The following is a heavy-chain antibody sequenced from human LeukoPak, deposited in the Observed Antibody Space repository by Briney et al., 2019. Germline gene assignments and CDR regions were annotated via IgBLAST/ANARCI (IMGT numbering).Heavy chain of an antibody. D-gene: IGHD5-18*01. CDR2: VFDSGRT. CDR3: TTIKRGDIFGYFDF. J-gene: IGHJ4*02. Sequence: NASETLSLTCTLSGGSMTTHHWYWIRQTPGKGLEWIGYVFDSGRTKVNPSLKSRVTLSADTSKNQLSLRLSSVTAADTAMYYCTTIKRGDIFGYFDFWGQGILVTVSS. V-gene: IGHV4-59*11. CDR1: GGSMTTHH.